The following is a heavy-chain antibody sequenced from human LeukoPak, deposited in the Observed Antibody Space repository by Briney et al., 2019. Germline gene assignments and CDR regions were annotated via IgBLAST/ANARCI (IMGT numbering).Heavy chain of an antibody. CDR2: ISSSSSYI. V-gene: IGHV3-21*01. CDR3: ANQYYDILTGLYYYYYMDV. D-gene: IGHD3-9*01. Sequence: GRSLRLSCAASGFTFSSYSMNWVRQAPGKGLEWVSSISSSSSYIYYADSVKGRFTISRDNAKNSLYLQMNSLRAEDTAVYYCANQYYDILTGLYYYYYMDVWGKGTTVTVSS. J-gene: IGHJ6*03. CDR1: GFTFSSYS.